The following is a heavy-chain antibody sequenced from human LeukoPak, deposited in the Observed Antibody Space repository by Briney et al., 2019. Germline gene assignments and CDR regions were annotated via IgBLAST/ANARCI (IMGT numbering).Heavy chain of an antibody. Sequence: PGGSLRLSCEASGFTFSSYDMNWVRQAPGKGLEWVSAISASGGSTFYADSVKGRFTISRDNSKNTLYLQMNSLRAEDTALYYCAKGRGYSGYDFFDYWGQGTLVTVSS. J-gene: IGHJ4*02. CDR3: AKGRGYSGYDFFDY. CDR1: GFTFSSYD. CDR2: ISASGGST. V-gene: IGHV3-23*01. D-gene: IGHD5-12*01.